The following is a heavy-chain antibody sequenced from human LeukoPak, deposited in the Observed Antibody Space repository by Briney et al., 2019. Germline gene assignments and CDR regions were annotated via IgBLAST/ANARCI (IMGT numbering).Heavy chain of an antibody. J-gene: IGHJ1*01. D-gene: IGHD1-26*01. V-gene: IGHV1-69*01. Sequence: SVNVSCKASGGTFSSYAISWVRQAPGQGLEWMGGIIPIFGTANYAQKLQGRVTITADESTSTAYMELSSLRSEDTAVYYCARGLGSYRPEYFQHWGQGTLVTVSS. CDR1: GGTFSSYA. CDR3: ARGLGSYRPEYFQH. CDR2: IIPIFGTA.